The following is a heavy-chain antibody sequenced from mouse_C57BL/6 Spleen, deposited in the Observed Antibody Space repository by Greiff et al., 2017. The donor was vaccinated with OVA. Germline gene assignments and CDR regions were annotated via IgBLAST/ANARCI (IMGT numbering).Heavy chain of an antibody. J-gene: IGHJ2*01. CDR1: GYTFTSYW. V-gene: IGHV1-55*01. D-gene: IGHD1-1*01. CDR2: IYPGSGST. CDR3: ARNLYYYGPSGY. Sequence: QVHVKQPGAELVKPGASVKMSCKASGYTFTSYWITWVKQRPGQGLEWIGDIYPGSGSTNYNEKFKSKATLTVDTSSSTAYMQLSSLTSEDSAVYYCARNLYYYGPSGYWGQGTTLTVSS.